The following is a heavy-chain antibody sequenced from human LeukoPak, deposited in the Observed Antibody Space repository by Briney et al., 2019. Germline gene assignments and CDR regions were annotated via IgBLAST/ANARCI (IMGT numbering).Heavy chain of an antibody. Sequence: GSLRLSCAASGFTFSSNYMSWIRQPPGKGLEGIGSMHYSGSTYYNPSLKSRVTTSVDTSKNQFFLKLSSVTAADTAVYYCARDPLLPNSSGYVDYWGQGILVTVSS. CDR2: MHYSGST. V-gene: IGHV4-39*07. CDR1: GFTFSSNY. CDR3: ARDPLLPNSSGYVDY. J-gene: IGHJ4*02. D-gene: IGHD3-22*01.